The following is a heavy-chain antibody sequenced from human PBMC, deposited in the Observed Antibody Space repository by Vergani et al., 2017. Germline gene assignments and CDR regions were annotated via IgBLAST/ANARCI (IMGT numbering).Heavy chain of an antibody. J-gene: IGHJ6*03. CDR3: ARSVYYGSGSPYYMDV. V-gene: IGHV4-59*01. Sequence: QVQLQESGPGLVKPSETLSLTCTVSGGSINSYYWSWIRQPPGKGLQWIGYIDYSGSTNYNPSLKSRVTISVDTSKNQLSLKLSSVTAADTAVYYCARSVYYGSGSPYYMDVWGKGTTVTVSS. CDR2: IDYSGST. CDR1: GGSINSYY. D-gene: IGHD3-10*01.